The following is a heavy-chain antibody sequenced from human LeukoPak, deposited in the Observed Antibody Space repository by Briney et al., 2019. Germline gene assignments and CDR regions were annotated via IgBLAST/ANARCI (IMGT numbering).Heavy chain of an antibody. Sequence: QAGGSLRLSCAASGFTFDDYGMSWVRQAPGKGLEWVSGINWNGGSTYYADSVKGRFTISRDNSKNTLYLQMNSLRAEDTAVYYCAKDLNYYGSGSFNYWGQGTLVTVSS. J-gene: IGHJ4*02. CDR1: GFTFDDYG. V-gene: IGHV3-23*01. CDR2: INWNGGST. CDR3: AKDLNYYGSGSFNY. D-gene: IGHD3-10*01.